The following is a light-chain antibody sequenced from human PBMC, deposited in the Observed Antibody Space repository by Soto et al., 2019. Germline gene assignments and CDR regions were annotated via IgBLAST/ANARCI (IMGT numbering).Light chain of an antibody. CDR3: CSSAGSLVV. Sequence: QSVLTQPRSLSGSPGQSVTISCTGTSSDVGGYNYVSWYQQHPGKAHKLMIYDVSKRPSAVPDRCSGSKSGNTASLTISGHQADEEADSYCCSSAGSLVVFGGGAKLTVL. V-gene: IGLV2-11*01. CDR1: SSDVGGYNY. J-gene: IGLJ2*01. CDR2: DVS.